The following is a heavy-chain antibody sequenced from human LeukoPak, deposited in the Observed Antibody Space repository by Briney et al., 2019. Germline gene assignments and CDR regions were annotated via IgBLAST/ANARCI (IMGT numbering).Heavy chain of an antibody. CDR3: ARAYKASPLHNAIDS. D-gene: IGHD1-14*01. J-gene: IGHJ4*02. Sequence: PSETLSLTCTVSGGSISGYFWSWIRQTPGKGLEWIGETDHSGTTNYNPSLKSRVIISPDTSKSQFSLKVNSVTAADTAVYYCARAYKASPLHNAIDSWGQGTLVTVSS. CDR2: TDHSGTT. CDR1: GGSISGYF. V-gene: IGHV4-34*01.